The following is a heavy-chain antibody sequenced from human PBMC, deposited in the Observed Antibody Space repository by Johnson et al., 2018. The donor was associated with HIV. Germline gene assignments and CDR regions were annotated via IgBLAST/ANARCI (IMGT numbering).Heavy chain of an antibody. Sequence: QVQLVESGRGVVQPGTSLRLSCAASGFTFSSYAVHWVRQAPGKGLEWVALISYDANNEYYADSVRGRFPISRDNSKNTHYMQMNSLRAEDPAVYYCARDRYCSGGVCDAFDIWGQGTMVAVSS. V-gene: IGHV3-30*04. CDR2: ISYDANNE. CDR3: ARDRYCSGGVCDAFDI. D-gene: IGHD2-8*02. CDR1: GFTFSSYA. J-gene: IGHJ3*02.